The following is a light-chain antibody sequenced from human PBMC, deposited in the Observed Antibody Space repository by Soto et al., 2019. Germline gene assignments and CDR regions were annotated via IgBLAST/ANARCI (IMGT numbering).Light chain of an antibody. J-gene: IGKJ1*01. V-gene: IGKV3-20*01. CDR3: QQFSSYPLT. CDR1: QTVRNNY. CDR2: DAS. Sequence: EFVLTQSPGTLSLSPLEIATLSFMASQTVRNNYLAWYQQKPGQAPRLLIYDASSRATGIPDRFSGGGSGTDFTLTISRLEPEDFAVYYCQQFSSYPLTFGQGTKVDI.